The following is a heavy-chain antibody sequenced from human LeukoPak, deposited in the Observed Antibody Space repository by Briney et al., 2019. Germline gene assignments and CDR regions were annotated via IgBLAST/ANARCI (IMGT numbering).Heavy chain of an antibody. V-gene: IGHV1-69*05. CDR3: ALWKYDHVWGSYPQGDY. D-gene: IGHD3-16*02. CDR1: GGTFSSYA. Sequence: SVKVSCKASGGTFSSYAISWVRQAPGQGLEWMGRIIPIFGTANYAQKFQGRVTITTDESTSTAYMELSSLRSEDTAVYYCALWKYDHVWGSYPQGDYWGQGTLVTVSS. J-gene: IGHJ4*02. CDR2: IIPIFGTA.